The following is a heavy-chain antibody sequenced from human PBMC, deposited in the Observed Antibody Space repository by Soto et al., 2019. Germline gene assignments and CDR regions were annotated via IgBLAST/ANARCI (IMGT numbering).Heavy chain of an antibody. J-gene: IGHJ5*02. CDR3: AKDLKQWLVNNWFDP. CDR2: ISYDGSNK. V-gene: IGHV3-30*18. D-gene: IGHD6-19*01. CDR1: GFTFSSYG. Sequence: GGSLRLSCAASGFTFSSYGMHWVRQAPGKGLEWVAVISYDGSNKYYADSVKGRFTISRDNSKNTLYLQMNSLRAEDTAVYYCAKDLKQWLVNNWFDPWGQGTLVTVSS.